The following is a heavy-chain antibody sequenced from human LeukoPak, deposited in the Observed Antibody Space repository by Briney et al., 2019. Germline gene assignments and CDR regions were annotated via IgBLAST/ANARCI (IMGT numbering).Heavy chain of an antibody. CDR1: GGSISSSSYS. Sequence: SETLSLTCTVSGGSISSSSYSWGWIRQPPGKGLEWIGSIYYNGNTYYNASLKSRVTISVDTSKNQSSLKLSSVTAADTAVYYCARQPELSVRRSDYWGQGTLVTVSS. CDR3: ARQPELSVRRSDY. J-gene: IGHJ4*02. V-gene: IGHV4-39*01. CDR2: IYYNGNT. D-gene: IGHD3-10*01.